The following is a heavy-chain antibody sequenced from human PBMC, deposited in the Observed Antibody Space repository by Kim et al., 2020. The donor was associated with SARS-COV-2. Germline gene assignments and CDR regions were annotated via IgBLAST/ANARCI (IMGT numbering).Heavy chain of an antibody. V-gene: IGHV3-74*01. Sequence: GGSLRRSCAASGFTFSSYWVHWVRQAPGKGLVWVSRINSDGSSTNHADSVKGRFTITRDNAKNTLYLQMNSLRAEDTAVYYCARGGVSGSYSGVNYGLDVWGQGTTVTVSS. CDR3: ARGGVSGSYSGVNYGLDV. CDR1: GFTFSSYW. CDR2: INSDGSST. J-gene: IGHJ6*01. D-gene: IGHD3-10*01.